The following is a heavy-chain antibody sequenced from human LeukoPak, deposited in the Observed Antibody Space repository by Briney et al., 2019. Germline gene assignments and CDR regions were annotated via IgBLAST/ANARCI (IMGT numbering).Heavy chain of an antibody. Sequence: SETLSLTCTVSGGSISSSSYYWGWIRQPPGKGLEWIGSIYYSGSTNYNPSLKSRVTISVDTSKNQFSLKLSSVTAADTAVYYCVAYYYGSGSKYWGQGTLVTVSS. J-gene: IGHJ4*02. CDR2: IYYSGST. D-gene: IGHD3-10*01. V-gene: IGHV4-39*07. CDR3: VAYYYGSGSKY. CDR1: GGSISSSSYY.